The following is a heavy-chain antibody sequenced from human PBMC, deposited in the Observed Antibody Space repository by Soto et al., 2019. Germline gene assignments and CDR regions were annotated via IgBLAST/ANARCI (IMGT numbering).Heavy chain of an antibody. CDR2: IKSKTDGGTT. D-gene: IGHD3-3*01. V-gene: IGHV3-15*01. Sequence: EVQLVESGGGLVKPGGSLRLSCAASGFTVRNAWMTWVRQAPGKGLEWVGRIKSKTDGGTTVYAAPVKGRFTISRDDSKNTLYLQVDSLKTEDTAVYYCTTGRARSGYFEYYYDYWGQGTLVTVSS. CDR1: GFTVRNAW. J-gene: IGHJ4*02. CDR3: TTGRARSGYFEYYYDY.